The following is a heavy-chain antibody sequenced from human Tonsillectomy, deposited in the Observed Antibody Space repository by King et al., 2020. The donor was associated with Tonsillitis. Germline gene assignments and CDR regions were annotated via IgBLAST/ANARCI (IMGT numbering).Heavy chain of an antibody. CDR3: ARRRGYSSGWYPFDY. Sequence: VQLQQWGAGLLKPSETLSLTCAVYGGSFSGYYWSWIRQPPGKGLEWIGEINHRGSTNYKPSLKGRVTISVDTSKNQFSLKLSSVTAADTAVYYCARRRGYSSGWYPFDYWGQGTLVTVSS. V-gene: IGHV4-34*01. CDR1: GGSFSGYY. CDR2: INHRGST. D-gene: IGHD6-19*01. J-gene: IGHJ4*02.